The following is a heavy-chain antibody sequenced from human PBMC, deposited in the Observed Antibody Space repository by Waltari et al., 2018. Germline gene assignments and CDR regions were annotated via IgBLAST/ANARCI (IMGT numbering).Heavy chain of an antibody. Sequence: QVQLQESGPGLVKPSEPLSLTCPVSGGSISSYYWSWIRQPAGKGLEWIGRIYTSGSTNYNPSLKSRVTMSVDTSKNQFSLKLSSVTAADTAVYYCARDSTVGANNWFDPWGQGTLVTVSS. J-gene: IGHJ5*02. CDR3: ARDSTVGANNWFDP. CDR1: GGSISSYY. D-gene: IGHD1-26*01. CDR2: IYTSGST. V-gene: IGHV4-4*07.